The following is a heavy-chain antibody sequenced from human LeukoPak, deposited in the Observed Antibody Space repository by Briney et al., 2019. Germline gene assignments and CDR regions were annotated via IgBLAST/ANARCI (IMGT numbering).Heavy chain of an antibody. Sequence: PSETLSLTCTISGGSNGSHYWAWTRQPPGTGLEWIGSIYYSGTTYYNPSLKSRVTISVDTSTNQFSLKLTSVTAADTAVYFCARTSVPAEIVRYFDSWGQGILVTVSS. J-gene: IGHJ4*02. V-gene: IGHV4-39*01. D-gene: IGHD2-2*01. CDR1: GGSNGSHY. CDR3: ARTSVPAEIVRYFDS. CDR2: IYYSGTT.